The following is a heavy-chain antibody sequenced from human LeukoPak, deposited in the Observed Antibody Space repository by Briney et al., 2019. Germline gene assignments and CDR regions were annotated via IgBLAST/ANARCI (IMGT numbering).Heavy chain of an antibody. D-gene: IGHD3-9*01. Sequence: SETLSLTCTVSGGSITSSSYNWGWIRQPPGKGLEWIGTIYYTGRTFYNPSLNSRVTMSVDTSKNQFSLKLSSVTAPDTAVYYCARLPTGYPNWFDPWGQGTLVTVSS. CDR2: IYYTGRT. J-gene: IGHJ5*02. CDR3: ARLPTGYPNWFDP. V-gene: IGHV4-39*01. CDR1: GGSITSSSYN.